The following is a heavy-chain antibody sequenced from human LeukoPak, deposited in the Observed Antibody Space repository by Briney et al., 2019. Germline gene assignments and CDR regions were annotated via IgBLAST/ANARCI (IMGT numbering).Heavy chain of an antibody. CDR1: GFTFRTYW. Sequence: GGSLRLSCAASGFTFRTYWMRWVRQAPGKGLEWVANIKRDGSKIYYVDSVKGRFTISRDNDKNSLYLQMNSLRAEDTAVYYCTRDSQGSGIYSVDYWGQGTLVTVSS. CDR2: IKRDGSKI. J-gene: IGHJ4*02. V-gene: IGHV3-7*05. D-gene: IGHD3-10*01. CDR3: TRDSQGSGIYSVDY.